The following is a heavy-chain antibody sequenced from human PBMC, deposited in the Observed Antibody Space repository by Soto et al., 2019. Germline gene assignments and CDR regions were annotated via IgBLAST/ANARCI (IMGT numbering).Heavy chain of an antibody. CDR2: IWYDGSNK. Sequence: QVQLVESGGGVVQPGRSLRLSCAASGFTFSSYGMHWVRQAPGKGLEWVAVIWYDGSNKYYADSVKGRFTISRDNSKNTMYLQMNSLRAEDTALYYCARDDYCGGDCYHHWYFDLWGRGTLVTVSS. V-gene: IGHV3-33*01. CDR1: GFTFSSYG. D-gene: IGHD2-21*02. CDR3: ARDDYCGGDCYHHWYFDL. J-gene: IGHJ2*01.